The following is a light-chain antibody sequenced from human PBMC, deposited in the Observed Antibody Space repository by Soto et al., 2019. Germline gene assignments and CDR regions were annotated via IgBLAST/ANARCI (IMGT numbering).Light chain of an antibody. CDR1: SSNIGKNT. V-gene: IGLV1-44*01. CDR2: SNN. Sequence: QSVLTQPPSASGTPGQRVTISCSGSSSNIGKNTVDWYQQLPGTAPKLLIYSNNQRPSGVPDRFSGSKSGTSASLAISGLQSEDEADYYCAAWDDSLNDPYGFGAGTKVTVL. J-gene: IGLJ1*01. CDR3: AAWDDSLNDPYG.